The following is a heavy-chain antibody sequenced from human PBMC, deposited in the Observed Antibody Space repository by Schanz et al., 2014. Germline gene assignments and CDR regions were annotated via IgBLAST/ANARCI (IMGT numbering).Heavy chain of an antibody. Sequence: EVQLVQSGGGLVQPGGSLRLSCAASGFTFSSHWMHWVRQDPGKGLVWVARINSVGSNTDYADSVTGRFTISRDNAKNTLYLQMNTLRAEDTAVYYCARDHTTESYYSAGPPIDYWGQGTLLTVS. CDR3: ARDHTTESYYSAGPPIDY. J-gene: IGHJ4*02. CDR1: GFTFSSHW. V-gene: IGHV3-74*01. D-gene: IGHD1-26*01. CDR2: INSVGSNT.